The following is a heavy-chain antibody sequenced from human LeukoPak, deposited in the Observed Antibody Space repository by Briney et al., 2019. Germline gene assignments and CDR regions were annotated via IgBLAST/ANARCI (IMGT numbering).Heavy chain of an antibody. J-gene: IGHJ4*02. Sequence: SETLSLTCTVSGGSLSSGSSYWSWIRPHPGKGLEWIGYIFYTGSTYYNPSLNSRINISVVTSKNQFSLQLSSVTAADTAVYYCARVGIISEPTATFYFDYWGQGTLVTVSS. CDR1: GGSLSSGSSY. CDR2: IFYTGST. D-gene: IGHD1-1*01. CDR3: ARVGIISEPTATFYFDY. V-gene: IGHV4-31*03.